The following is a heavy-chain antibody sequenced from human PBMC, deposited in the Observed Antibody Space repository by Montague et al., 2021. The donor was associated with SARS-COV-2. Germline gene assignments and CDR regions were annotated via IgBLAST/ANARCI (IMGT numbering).Heavy chain of an antibody. Sequence: SETLSLTCAVSGGSLSTPHYWSWVRQPPGKGLEWIGEVHHSGNANYNASFNGRATISVDKSKNQFSLTLTSVTAADTAVYYCARDRITRGWLDPWGQGTLVTVSS. CDR1: GGSLSTPHY. D-gene: IGHD7-27*01. CDR2: VHHSGNA. J-gene: IGHJ5*02. CDR3: ARDRITRGWLDP. V-gene: IGHV4-4*02.